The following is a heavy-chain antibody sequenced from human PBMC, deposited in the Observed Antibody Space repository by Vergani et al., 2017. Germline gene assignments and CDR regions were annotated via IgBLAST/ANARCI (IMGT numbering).Heavy chain of an antibody. CDR2: IYYSGST. D-gene: IGHD2-2*01. J-gene: IGHJ6*02. V-gene: IGHV4-61*10. Sequence: QVQLQESGPGLVKPSETLSLTCTVSGGSVSSGSYYWSWIRQPAGKGLEWIGYIYYSGSTNYNPSLKSRVTISVDTSKNQFSLKLSSVTAADTAVYYCARETGYCSSTSCYVHGMDVWGQGTTVTVSS. CDR3: ARETGYCSSTSCYVHGMDV. CDR1: GGSVSSGSYY.